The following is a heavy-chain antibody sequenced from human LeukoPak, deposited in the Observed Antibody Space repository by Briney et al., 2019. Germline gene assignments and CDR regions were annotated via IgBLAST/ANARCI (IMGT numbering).Heavy chain of an antibody. Sequence: ASVKVSCKAVNYTFTSYGISWVRQAPGKGLEWMAWISPYNGKTLYAEKYQGRVTLTTETSTDTAFMELTSLTSDDTAVYYCARDLSKLDYWGQGTLVSVSS. CDR1: NYTFTSYG. CDR3: ARDLSKLDY. V-gene: IGHV1-18*01. J-gene: IGHJ4*02. D-gene: IGHD4-11*01. CDR2: ISPYNGKT.